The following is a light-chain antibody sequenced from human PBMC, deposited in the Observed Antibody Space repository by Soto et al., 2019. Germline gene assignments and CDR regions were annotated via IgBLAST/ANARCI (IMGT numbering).Light chain of an antibody. CDR1: QSVSSNY. CDR3: QQHGSSPHT. V-gene: IGKV3-20*01. J-gene: IGKJ2*01. Sequence: EIVLTQSPGTLSLSPGERATLSCRASQSVSSNYLGCYQQKRGEATRLLIYGASSTATGIPDRFSGSGSGTDFPLTISRLEHEDFALYHCQQHGSSPHTFGRGTKLEIK. CDR2: GAS.